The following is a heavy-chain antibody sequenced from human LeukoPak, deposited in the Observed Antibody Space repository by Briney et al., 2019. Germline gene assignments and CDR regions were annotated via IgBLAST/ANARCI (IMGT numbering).Heavy chain of an antibody. D-gene: IGHD1-26*01. CDR1: GGSISSSSDY. CDR3: ARHGGSYYIDY. Sequence: PSETLSLTCTVSGGSISSSSDYRGWIRQPPGKGLEWIGSIYYSGSTYYNPSLKSRVTKSVDTSKNQFSLKLSSVTAADTAVYYCARHGGSYYIDYWGQGTLVTVSS. CDR2: IYYSGST. V-gene: IGHV4-39*01. J-gene: IGHJ4*02.